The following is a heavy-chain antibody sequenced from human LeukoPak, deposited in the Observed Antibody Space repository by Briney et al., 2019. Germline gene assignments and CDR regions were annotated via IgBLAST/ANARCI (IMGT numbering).Heavy chain of an antibody. D-gene: IGHD4-23*01. CDR3: ARDARSVAFDY. J-gene: IGHJ4*02. Sequence: ETLSLTCTVSGGSISSSSYYWGWIRQPPGKGLEWIGSIYYSGSTYYNPSLKSRVTISVDTSKNQFSLKLSSVTAADTAVYYCARDARSVAFDYWGQGTLVTVSS. CDR2: IYYSGST. CDR1: GGSISSSSYY. V-gene: IGHV4-39*07.